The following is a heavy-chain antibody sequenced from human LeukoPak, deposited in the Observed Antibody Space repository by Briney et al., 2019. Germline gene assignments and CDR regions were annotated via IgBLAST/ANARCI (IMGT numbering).Heavy chain of an antibody. J-gene: IGHJ3*02. V-gene: IGHV5-51*01. D-gene: IGHD6-13*01. CDR2: IYPGDSDT. CDR1: GYTFASHW. Sequence: GESLKISCRASGYTFASHWIGWVRQLSGKGLEWMGVIYPGDSDTRYSPSFQGQVTISADKSISTAYLQWTSLQASDSAIYYCARALDSSSNFAFDIWAKGQWSPSLQ. CDR3: ARALDSSSNFAFDI.